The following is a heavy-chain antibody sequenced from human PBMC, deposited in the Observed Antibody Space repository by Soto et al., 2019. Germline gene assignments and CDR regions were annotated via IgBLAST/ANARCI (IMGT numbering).Heavy chain of an antibody. CDR2: INRSRST. V-gene: IGHV4-34*01. CDR3: ERGWVGTGSHYFRF. CDR1: GESFSGYY. D-gene: IGHD3-9*01. J-gene: IGHJ4*02. Sequence: SETLSLTCAVYGESFSGYYWSWIRQPPGKGLEWIGEINRSRSTNHNPSLKSRVTISVDTSKNQFSLKLNSVTAADTAVYYCERGWVGTGSHYFRFWGQGTLVTVSS.